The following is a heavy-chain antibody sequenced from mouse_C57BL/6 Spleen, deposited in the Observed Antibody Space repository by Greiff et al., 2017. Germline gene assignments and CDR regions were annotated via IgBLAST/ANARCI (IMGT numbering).Heavy chain of an antibody. V-gene: IGHV1-26*01. J-gene: IGHJ3*01. D-gene: IGHD1-1*01. Sequence: VQLQLSGPELVKPGASVKISCKASGYTFTDYYMNWVKQSHGKSLEWIGDINPNNGGTSYNQKFKGKATLTVDKSSSTAYMELRSLTSEDSAVYYCARPITTVVAEGFAYWGQGTLVTVSA. CDR2: INPNNGGT. CDR1: GYTFTDYY. CDR3: ARPITTVVAEGFAY.